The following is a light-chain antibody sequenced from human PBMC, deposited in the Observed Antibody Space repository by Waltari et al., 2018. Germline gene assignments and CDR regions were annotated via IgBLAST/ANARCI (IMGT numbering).Light chain of an antibody. CDR2: DVC. CDR3: LSFTSSSTWV. Sequence: QSALTQPASVSGSPGQSITISCTGTSSDIGAFKHVSWYQQHPGKAPILMIFDVCDRPSGVSTRFSGSTSGNPASLTISGLQAEDEADYSCLSFTSSSTWVFGVGTKLTVL. V-gene: IGLV2-14*03. J-gene: IGLJ3*02. CDR1: SSDIGAFKH.